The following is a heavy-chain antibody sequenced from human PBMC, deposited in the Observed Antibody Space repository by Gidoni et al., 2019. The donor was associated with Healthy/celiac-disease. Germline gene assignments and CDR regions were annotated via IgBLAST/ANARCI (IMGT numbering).Heavy chain of an antibody. Sequence: WIRQPPGKGLEWIGSIYYSGSTYYNPSLKSRVTISVDTSKNQLSLKLSSVTAADTAVYYCARQVITMVRGVITYYGMDVWGQGTTVTVSS. J-gene: IGHJ6*02. CDR3: ARQVITMVRGVITYYGMDV. CDR2: IYYSGST. D-gene: IGHD3-10*01. V-gene: IGHV4-39*01.